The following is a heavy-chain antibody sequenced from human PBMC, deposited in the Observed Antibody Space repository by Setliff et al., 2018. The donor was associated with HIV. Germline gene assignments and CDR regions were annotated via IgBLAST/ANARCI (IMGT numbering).Heavy chain of an antibody. D-gene: IGHD3-22*01. CDR3: ARWAGNYYDSSGYYDY. J-gene: IGHJ4*02. Sequence: ASVKVSCKASGYTFTSYGISWVRQAPGQGLEWMGWISAYNGNTNYAQKFQGRVTITTDESTSTAYMELSSLRSEDTAVYYCARWAGNYYDSSGYYDYWGQGTLVTVSS. CDR2: ISAYNGNT. CDR1: GYTFTSYG. V-gene: IGHV1-18*01.